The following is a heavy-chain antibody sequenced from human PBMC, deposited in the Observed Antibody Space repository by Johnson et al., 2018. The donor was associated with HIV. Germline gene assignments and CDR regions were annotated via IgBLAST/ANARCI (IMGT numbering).Heavy chain of an antibody. CDR1: GFTFDDYA. CDR3: ARSMTTVTVAFDI. CDR2: ISWTGGST. Sequence: VQLVESGGGLVQPGRSLRLSCAASGFTFDDYAMHWVRQAPGKGLEWVSGISWTGGSTGYADSVKGRFTISRDNAKNSLYLQMNSLRAEDTAVYYCARSMTTVTVAFDIWGQGTMVTVSS. V-gene: IGHV3-9*01. D-gene: IGHD4-17*01. J-gene: IGHJ3*02.